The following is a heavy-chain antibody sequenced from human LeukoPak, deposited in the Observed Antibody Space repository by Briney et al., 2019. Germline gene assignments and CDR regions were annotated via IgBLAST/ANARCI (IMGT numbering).Heavy chain of an antibody. Sequence: GGSLRLSCAASGFTFSSYAMHWVRQAPGKGLEWVAVISYDGSNKYYADSVKDRFTISRDNSKNTLYLQMNSLRAEDTAVYYCARAQYSSSFKAFDIWGQGTMVTVSS. V-gene: IGHV3-30-3*01. J-gene: IGHJ3*02. CDR1: GFTFSSYA. CDR3: ARAQYSSSFKAFDI. CDR2: ISYDGSNK. D-gene: IGHD6-13*01.